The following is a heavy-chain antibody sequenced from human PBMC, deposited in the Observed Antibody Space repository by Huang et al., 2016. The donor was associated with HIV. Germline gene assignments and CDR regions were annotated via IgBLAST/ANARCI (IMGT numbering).Heavy chain of an antibody. CDR2: ITDDGNNK. J-gene: IGHJ4*02. CDR3: AKEFDILTGYYYSGSDY. D-gene: IGHD3-9*01. CDR1: GFTFSSFG. V-gene: IGHV3-30*18. Sequence: QVQLVESGGGVVQPGRSLRLSCVASGFTFSSFGMNWVRQAPGKGLEWVAVITDDGNNKYYAGSVKGRFTISRDNSKNTLYLQMNSLKPEDTAVYYCAKEFDILTGYYYSGSDYWGQGTLVTVSS.